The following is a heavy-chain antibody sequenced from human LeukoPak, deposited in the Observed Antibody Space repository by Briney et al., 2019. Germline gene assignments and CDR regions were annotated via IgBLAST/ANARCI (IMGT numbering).Heavy chain of an antibody. CDR2: ISSSSSTI. D-gene: IGHD1-26*01. CDR1: GFSFGPHA. Sequence: PGGSLRLSCAGSGFSFGPHAMSWVRQAPGKGLEWVSFISSSSSTIYYADSVKGRFTISRDNAKNSLYLQMNSLRAEDTAVYYCARDRGGSYSAIDYWGQGTLVTVSS. J-gene: IGHJ4*02. V-gene: IGHV3-48*04. CDR3: ARDRGGSYSAIDY.